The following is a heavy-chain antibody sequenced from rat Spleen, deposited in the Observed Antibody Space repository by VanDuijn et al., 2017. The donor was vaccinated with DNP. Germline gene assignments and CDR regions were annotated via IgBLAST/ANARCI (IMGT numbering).Heavy chain of an antibody. Sequence: EVQLVESGGGLAQPGRSLKLSCAASGFTFSDYNMAWVRQAPKKGLEWVASITSSGGSTSYLDPVKGRFTISRDNAENTVNLQMNSLRSEDTATYYCARAKSGYRYNYGYAMDAWGQGTSVIVSS. CDR1: GFTFSDYN. CDR2: ITSSGGST. V-gene: IGHV5-25*01. D-gene: IGHD1-5*01. J-gene: IGHJ4*01. CDR3: ARAKSGYRYNYGYAMDA.